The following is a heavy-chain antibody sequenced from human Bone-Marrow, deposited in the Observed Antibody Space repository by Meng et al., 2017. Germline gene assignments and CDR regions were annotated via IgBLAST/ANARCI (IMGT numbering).Heavy chain of an antibody. CDR3: ARPQGYSSSWGISAFDI. Sequence: KVSCKGSGYSFTSYWIGWVRQMPGKGREWMGIIYPGDSDTRYSPSFQGQVTISADKSISTAYLQWSSLKASDTAMYYCARPQGYSSSWGISAFDIWGQGTMVTVSS. D-gene: IGHD6-13*01. V-gene: IGHV5-51*01. CDR2: IYPGDSDT. J-gene: IGHJ3*02. CDR1: GYSFTSYW.